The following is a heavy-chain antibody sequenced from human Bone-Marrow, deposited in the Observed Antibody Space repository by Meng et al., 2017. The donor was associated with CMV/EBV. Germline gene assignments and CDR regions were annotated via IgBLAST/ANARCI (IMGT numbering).Heavy chain of an antibody. CDR3: ARIGYNWNLFDY. V-gene: IGHV4-39*07. Sequence: SETLSLTCTVSGASISGSNYYWGWIRQPPGKGLEWIASIYYSGSTYYNPSLKSRVPISVDTSKNQFSLKLTSVTAADTAVYYCARIGYNWNLFDYWGQGTLVTVSS. CDR1: GASISGSNYY. D-gene: IGHD1-20*01. J-gene: IGHJ4*01. CDR2: IYYSGST.